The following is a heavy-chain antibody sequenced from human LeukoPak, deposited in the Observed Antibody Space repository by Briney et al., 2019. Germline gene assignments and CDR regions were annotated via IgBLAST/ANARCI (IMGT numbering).Heavy chain of an antibody. CDR1: GGSISSRSYY. CDR3: ARVGSGTYYAYYFDY. Sequence: SETLSLTCTVSGGSISSRSYYWGWIRQPPGKGLEWIGTIYYTGTTYYNPSLKSPVTISVDTSKNQFSLKLSSVTAADTAVFYCARVGSGTYYAYYFDYWGQGTLVTVSS. CDR2: IYYTGTT. J-gene: IGHJ4*02. V-gene: IGHV4-39*07. D-gene: IGHD1-26*01.